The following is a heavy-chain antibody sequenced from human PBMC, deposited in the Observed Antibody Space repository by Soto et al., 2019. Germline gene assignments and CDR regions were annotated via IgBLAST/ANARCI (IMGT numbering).Heavy chain of an antibody. D-gene: IGHD6-13*01. V-gene: IGHV3-23*01. CDR1: GFTISTYG. J-gene: IGHJ4*02. CDR3: EKVELYSSSQPLS. Sequence: EVQLLESGGGLVQPGGSLRLSCAASGFTISTYGMSWVRQAPGKGLEWVSGISGAGVTTYYTDSVKGSFTISRDISKNTRYLQMNSLRAEDTAVYYLEKVELYSSSQPLSWGRGTLVAVSS. CDR2: ISGAGVTT.